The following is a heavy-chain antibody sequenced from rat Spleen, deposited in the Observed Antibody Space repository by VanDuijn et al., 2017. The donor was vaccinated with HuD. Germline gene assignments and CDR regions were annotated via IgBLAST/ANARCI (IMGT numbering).Heavy chain of an antibody. Sequence: EVQLVESGGGLVQPGRSLKLSCVASGFTFNNYWMTWIRQAPGKGLEWVASITNTGGSTYYGDSVKGRFTISRDNAKSTLYLLMNSLRSEDTATYYCARHEDYGGYAFDYWGQGVMVTVSS. CDR1: GFTFNNYW. CDR3: ARHEDYGGYAFDY. V-gene: IGHV5-31*01. J-gene: IGHJ2*01. D-gene: IGHD1-11*01. CDR2: ITNTGGST.